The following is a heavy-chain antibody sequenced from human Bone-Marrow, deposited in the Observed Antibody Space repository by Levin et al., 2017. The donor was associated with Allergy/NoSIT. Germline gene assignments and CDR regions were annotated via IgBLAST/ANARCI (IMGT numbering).Heavy chain of an antibody. CDR3: SSNSPFDY. CDR1: GLTFSNPW. Sequence: GESLKISCATSGLTFSNPWMNWIRQAPGKGLEWVGHIKSATGAGSTDYAAPVKGRFTISRDDSQNMVYLQMNSLKTEDSGMYYCSSNSPFDYWGQGTLVTVSA. CDR2: IKSATGAGST. V-gene: IGHV3-15*01. J-gene: IGHJ4*02. D-gene: IGHD5-24*01.